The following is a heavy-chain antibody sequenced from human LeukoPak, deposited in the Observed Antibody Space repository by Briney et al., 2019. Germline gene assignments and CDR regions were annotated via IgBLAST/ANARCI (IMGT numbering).Heavy chain of an antibody. CDR2: ISVYNGNT. D-gene: IGHD3-22*01. Sequence: ALVKVSCKASGYTFTTYGISWMRQAPGQGLEWMGWISVYNGNTNYAQKVQGRVTMTTDTSTSTVYMELSSLRSEDTALYYCARGPPGDSSGYYSHPVEDWGQGTLVTVSS. V-gene: IGHV1-18*01. CDR1: GYTFTTYG. J-gene: IGHJ4*02. CDR3: ARGPPGDSSGYYSHPVED.